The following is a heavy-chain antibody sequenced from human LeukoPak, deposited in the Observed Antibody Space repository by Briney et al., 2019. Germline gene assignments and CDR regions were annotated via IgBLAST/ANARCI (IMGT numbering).Heavy chain of an antibody. J-gene: IGHJ4*02. CDR2: IYSGGST. Sequence: GGSLRLSCAASGFXFSYYEMNWFRQAPGKGLEWVSDIYSGGSTYYADSVKGRFTISRDNSKNTLYLQMNSLRAEDTAVYYCTRGGGGSFPHYWGQGTLVTVSS. D-gene: IGHD2-21*01. CDR3: TRGGGGSFPHY. CDR1: GFXFSYYE. V-gene: IGHV3-53*01.